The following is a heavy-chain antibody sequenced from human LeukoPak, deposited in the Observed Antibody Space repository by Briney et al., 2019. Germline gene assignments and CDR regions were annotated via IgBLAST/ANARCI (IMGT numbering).Heavy chain of an antibody. J-gene: IGHJ4*02. D-gene: IGHD2-2*01. CDR3: AKGDIVVLPAAITFTY. V-gene: IGHV3-23*01. CDR2: ISGSGGST. CDR1: GFTFSSYA. Sequence: RAGGSLRLSCAASGFTFSSYAMSWVRQAPGKGLEWVSAISGSGGSTYYADSVKGRFTISRDNSKNTLYLQMNSLRAEDTAVYYCAKGDIVVLPAAITFTYWGQGTLVTVSS.